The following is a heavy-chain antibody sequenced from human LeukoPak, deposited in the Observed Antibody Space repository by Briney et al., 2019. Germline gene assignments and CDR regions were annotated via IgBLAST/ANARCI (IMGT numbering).Heavy chain of an antibody. Sequence: ASVKVSCKASGYTFTSYDINWVRQATGQGLEWMGWMNPNSGNTGYTQKFQGGVTMTRNTSISTAYMELSSLRSEDTAVYYCASSLYYYDSSAHGYWGQGTLVTVSS. J-gene: IGHJ4*02. CDR2: MNPNSGNT. CDR1: GYTFTSYD. V-gene: IGHV1-8*01. CDR3: ASSLYYYDSSAHGY. D-gene: IGHD3-22*01.